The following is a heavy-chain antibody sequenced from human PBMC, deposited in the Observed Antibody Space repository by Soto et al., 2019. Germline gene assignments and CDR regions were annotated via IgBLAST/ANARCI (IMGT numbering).Heavy chain of an antibody. V-gene: IGHV1-69*02. Sequence: QVQLVQSGAEVKKPGSSVKVSCKASEDTFSNHTISWVRQAPGQGLEWMGRIIPILGIANYALKFQGRVTITAEKSTSTAYMELSSLRSEDTAVYYCARVAEMGTVTKGYYYSMDVWGKGTTVTV. CDR2: IIPILGIA. CDR3: ARVAEMGTVTKGYYYSMDV. D-gene: IGHD4-17*01. CDR1: EDTFSNHT. J-gene: IGHJ6*03.